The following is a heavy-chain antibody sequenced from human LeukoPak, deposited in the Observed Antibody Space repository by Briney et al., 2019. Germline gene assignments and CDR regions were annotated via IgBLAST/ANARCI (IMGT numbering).Heavy chain of an antibody. V-gene: IGHV4-59*01. D-gene: IGHD3-22*01. J-gene: IGHJ4*02. CDR3: ATNRINYYYSPFDY. CDR2: IYYSGST. CDR1: YY. Sequence: YYXXWIRQPXXKGLEWIGYIYYSGSTNYNPSLKSRVTISVDTSKNQFSRKLSSVTAADTAVYYCATNRINYYYSPFDYWGQGTLVTVSS.